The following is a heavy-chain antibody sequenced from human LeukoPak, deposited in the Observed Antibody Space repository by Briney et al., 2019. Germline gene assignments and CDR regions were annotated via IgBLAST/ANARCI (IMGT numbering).Heavy chain of an antibody. CDR1: GDSVSSNSAA. V-gene: IGHV6-1*01. CDR3: ARVPGIAAAGDRYFDY. D-gene: IGHD6-13*01. J-gene: IGHJ4*02. CDR2: TYYRSRWYN. Sequence: SQTLSLTCAISGDSVSSNSAAWTWIRQSPSRGLEWLGRTYYRSRWYNEYALSVKSRITIIPDTSKNRFSLQLNSVTPEDTAVYYCARVPGIAAAGDRYFDYWGQGTLVTVSS.